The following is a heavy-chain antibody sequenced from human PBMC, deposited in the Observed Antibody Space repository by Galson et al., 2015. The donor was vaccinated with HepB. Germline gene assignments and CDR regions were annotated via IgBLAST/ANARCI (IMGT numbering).Heavy chain of an antibody. D-gene: IGHD1-14*01. J-gene: IGHJ4*02. CDR3: NGEPTVDGLNS. CDR2: ISPNGTST. CDR1: GFTLSDYW. Sequence: SLRLSCAASGFTLSDYWMHWIRQAPGKGLVWVSHISPNGTSTTFADSFKDRFIITSNNNTNTPLLQINTRRAEDAAVYYYNGEPTVDGLNSWGQGALVTVSS. V-gene: IGHV3-74*01.